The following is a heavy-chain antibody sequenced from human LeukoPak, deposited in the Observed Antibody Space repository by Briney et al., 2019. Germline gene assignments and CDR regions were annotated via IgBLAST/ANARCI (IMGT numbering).Heavy chain of an antibody. CDR2: INPNSGGT. D-gene: IGHD3-10*01. J-gene: IGHJ6*02. CDR3: ERDLVTMVRGVKVHYGMDV. V-gene: IGHV1-2*02. Sequence: ASVKVSCKASGYTFTGYYMHWVRQAPGQGLEWMGLINPNSGGTNYAQKFQGRVTMTRDTSISTAYMELSRVRSDDTAVYYCERDLVTMVRGVKVHYGMDVWGQGTTVTVSS. CDR1: GYTFTGYY.